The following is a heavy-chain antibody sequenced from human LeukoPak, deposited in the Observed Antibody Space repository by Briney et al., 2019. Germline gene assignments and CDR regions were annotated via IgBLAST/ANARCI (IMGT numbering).Heavy chain of an antibody. V-gene: IGHV4-34*01. CDR2: INHSGST. J-gene: IGHJ4*02. D-gene: IGHD3-16*01. Sequence: PSGTLSLTCAVCGGSFSGYYWSWIRQPPGKGLEWIGEINHSGSTNYNPSLKSRVTISVDTSKNQFSLKLSSVTAADTAVYYCARDRGNWGQGTLVTVSS. CDR1: GGSFSGYY. CDR3: ARDRGN.